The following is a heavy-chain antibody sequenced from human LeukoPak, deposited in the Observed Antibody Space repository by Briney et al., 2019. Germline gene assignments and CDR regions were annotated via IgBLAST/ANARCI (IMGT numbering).Heavy chain of an antibody. J-gene: IGHJ4*02. CDR2: IIPIFGTA. D-gene: IGHD6-19*01. Sequence: GASVKVSCKASGGTFSSYAISWVRQAPGQGLEWMGGIIPIFGTANYAQKFQGRVTITAVESTSTAYMELSSLRSEDTAVYYCARAPYSSGWYLGFVGWYFDYWGQGTLVTVSS. CDR1: GGTFSSYA. CDR3: ARAPYSSGWYLGFVGWYFDY. V-gene: IGHV1-69*13.